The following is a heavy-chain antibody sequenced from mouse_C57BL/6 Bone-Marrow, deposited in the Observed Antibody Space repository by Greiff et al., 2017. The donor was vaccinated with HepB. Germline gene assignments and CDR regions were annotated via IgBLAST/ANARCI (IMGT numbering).Heavy chain of an antibody. J-gene: IGHJ4*01. D-gene: IGHD1-1*01. V-gene: IGHV1-62-2*01. CDR2: FYPGSGSI. CDR1: GYTFTEYT. Sequence: VQLQQSGAELVKPGASVKLSCKASGYTFTEYTIHWVKQRSGQGLEWIGWFYPGSGSIKYNEKFKDKATLTADKSSSTVYMELSRLTSEDSAVYFCARHEDYSGSSPYYAMDYWGQGTSVTVSS. CDR3: ARHEDYSGSSPYYAMDY.